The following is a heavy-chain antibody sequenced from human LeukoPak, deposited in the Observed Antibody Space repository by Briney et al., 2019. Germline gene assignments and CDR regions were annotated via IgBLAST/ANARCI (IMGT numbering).Heavy chain of an antibody. CDR2: MNPNSGNT. V-gene: IGHV1-8*03. CDR1: GYSFTNYD. CDR3: ARDIAVADNAV. D-gene: IGHD6-19*01. Sequence: GASVKVSCKTSGYSFTNYDINWVQQATGQGLEWMGWMNPNSGNTGYAQKFQGRVTIPRNTSITTAYMELSSLRSEDPAVYYCARDIAVADNAVWGQGTMVTVSS. J-gene: IGHJ3*01.